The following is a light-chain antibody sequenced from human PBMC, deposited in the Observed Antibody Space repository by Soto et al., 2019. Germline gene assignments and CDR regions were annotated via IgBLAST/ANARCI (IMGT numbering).Light chain of an antibody. V-gene: IGKV1-39*01. J-gene: IGKJ1*01. CDR1: QNIDSY. CDR3: QHYNSYSEA. Sequence: DIQMTQSPPALSASIGDRVTITCRASQNIDSYLNWYQQKPGKAPELLIHDASTLQSGVPSRFSGSGSGTDFTLTISSLQPEDFATYYCQHYNSYSEAFGQGTKVDIK. CDR2: DAS.